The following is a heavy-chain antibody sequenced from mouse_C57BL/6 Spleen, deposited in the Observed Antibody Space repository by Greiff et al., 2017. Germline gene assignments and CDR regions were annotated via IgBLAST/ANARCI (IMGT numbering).Heavy chain of an antibody. D-gene: IGHD1-1*01. CDR3: AIEDYDSEAY. Sequence: VQLQQPGAELVKPGASVKLSCKASGYTFTSYWMHWVKQRPGQGLEWIGRIHPSGSYTNYNQKFKGKATLTVDKSSSTAYMQLSSMTSEDSAVYYCAIEDYDSEAYWGQGTLVTVSA. J-gene: IGHJ3*01. V-gene: IGHV1-74*01. CDR1: GYTFTSYW. CDR2: IHPSGSYT.